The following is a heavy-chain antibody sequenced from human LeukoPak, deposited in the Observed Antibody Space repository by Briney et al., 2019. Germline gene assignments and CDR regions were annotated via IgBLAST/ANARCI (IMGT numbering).Heavy chain of an antibody. CDR2: INPNSGGT. V-gene: IGHV1-2*02. CDR1: GYTFTGYY. D-gene: IGHD5-12*01. CDR3: ARAQDIVAPYGMDV. Sequence: ASVKVSCKASGYTFTGYYMHWVRQAPGQGLEWMGWINPNSGGTNYAQKFQGRVTMTRDTSIGTAYMELSRLRSDDTAVYYCARAQDIVAPYGMDVWGQGTTVTVSS. J-gene: IGHJ6*02.